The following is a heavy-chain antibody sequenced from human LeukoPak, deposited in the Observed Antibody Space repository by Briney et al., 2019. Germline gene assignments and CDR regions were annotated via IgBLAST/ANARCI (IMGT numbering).Heavy chain of an antibody. D-gene: IGHD2-2*01. CDR2: INPNSGGT. Sequence: ASVKVSCKASGYTFTGYYMHWVRQAPGQGLEWMGWINPNSGGTNYAQKFQGRVTMTRDTSISTAYMELSRLRSDDTAVYYCARGGYCSSTSCYDAFDTWGQGTMVTVSS. CDR1: GYTFTGYY. J-gene: IGHJ3*02. CDR3: ARGGYCSSTSCYDAFDT. V-gene: IGHV1-2*02.